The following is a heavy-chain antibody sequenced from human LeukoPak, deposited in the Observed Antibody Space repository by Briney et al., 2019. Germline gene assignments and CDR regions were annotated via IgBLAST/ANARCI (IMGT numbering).Heavy chain of an antibody. CDR3: ARGTRTLYAFDI. CDR2: IYHSGNN. V-gene: IGHV4-38-2*02. D-gene: IGHD1-14*01. J-gene: IGHJ3*02. CDR1: GYFISTGYY. Sequence: SETLSLTCTVSGYFISTGYYWGWIRQSPGKGLEWIAIIYHSGNNYDNPSLKSRVTISVDTSKNQFSLKLSSVTAADTAVYYCARGTRTLYAFDIWGQGTMVTVSS.